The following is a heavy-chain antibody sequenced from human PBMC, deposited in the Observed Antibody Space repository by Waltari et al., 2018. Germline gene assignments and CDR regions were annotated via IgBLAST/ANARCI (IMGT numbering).Heavy chain of an antibody. CDR1: GFTFSSYS. CDR3: ARDAGKGEMDRPDAFDI. Sequence: EVQLVESGGGLVQPGGSLRLSCAASGFTFSSYSMNWVRQAPGKGLEWVSYISSSSSTIYYADSVKGRFTISRDNAKNSLYLQMNSLRAEDTAVYYCARDAGKGEMDRPDAFDIWGQGTMVTVSS. CDR2: ISSSSSTI. V-gene: IGHV3-48*04. J-gene: IGHJ3*02. D-gene: IGHD3-16*01.